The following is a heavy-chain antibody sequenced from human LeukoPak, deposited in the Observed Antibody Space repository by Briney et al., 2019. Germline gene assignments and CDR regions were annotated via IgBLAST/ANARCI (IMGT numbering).Heavy chain of an antibody. CDR2: ISSSGSTI. CDR3: AELGITMIGGI. D-gene: IGHD3-10*02. V-gene: IGHV3-48*03. CDR1: GFTFSSYE. Sequence: GGSLRLSCAASGFTFSSYELNWVRQAPGKGLEWVSYISSSGSTIYYADSVKGRFTISRDNAKNSLYLQMNSLRAEDTAVYYCAELGITMIGGIWGKGTTVTISS. J-gene: IGHJ6*04.